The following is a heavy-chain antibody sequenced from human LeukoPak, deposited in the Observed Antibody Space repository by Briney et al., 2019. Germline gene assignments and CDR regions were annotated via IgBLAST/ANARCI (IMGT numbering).Heavy chain of an antibody. CDR3: ARFASLRFLEWLFVDY. Sequence: GGSLRLSCAASGFTFSSYWMSWVRQAPGKGLEWVANIKQDGSEKYYVDSVKGRFTISRDNAKNSLYLQMNSLRAADTAVYYCARFASLRFLEWLFVDYWGQGTLVTVSS. CDR2: IKQDGSEK. V-gene: IGHV3-7*01. J-gene: IGHJ4*02. CDR1: GFTFSSYW. D-gene: IGHD3-3*01.